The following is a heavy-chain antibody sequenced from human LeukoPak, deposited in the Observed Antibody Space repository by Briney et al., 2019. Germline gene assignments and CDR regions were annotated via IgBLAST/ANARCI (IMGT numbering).Heavy chain of an antibody. D-gene: IGHD3-22*01. Sequence: ASVTVSCTVSGYTLTELSMHWVRQAPGKGLEWMGGFDPEDGETIYAQKFQGRVTMTEDTSTDTAYMELSSPRSEDTAVYYCATSDDSSGYYVDYWGQGTLVTVSS. J-gene: IGHJ4*02. V-gene: IGHV1-24*01. CDR1: GYTLTELS. CDR3: ATSDDSSGYYVDY. CDR2: FDPEDGET.